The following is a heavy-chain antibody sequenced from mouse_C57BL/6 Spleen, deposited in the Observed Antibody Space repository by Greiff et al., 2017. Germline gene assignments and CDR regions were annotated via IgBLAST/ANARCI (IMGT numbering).Heavy chain of an antibody. D-gene: IGHD1-1*01. Sequence: EVKVVESGGGLVQPKGSLKLSCAASGFSFNTYAMNWVRQAPGKGLEWVARIRSKSNNYATYYADSVKDRFTISRDDSESMLYLQMNNLKTEDTAMYYCVRHDYYGSSGFAYWGQGTLVTVSA. V-gene: IGHV10-1*01. CDR3: VRHDYYGSSGFAY. CDR2: IRSKSNNYAT. CDR1: GFSFNTYA. J-gene: IGHJ3*01.